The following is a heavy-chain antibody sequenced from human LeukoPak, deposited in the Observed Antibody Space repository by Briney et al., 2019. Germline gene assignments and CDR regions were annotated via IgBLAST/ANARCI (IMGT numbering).Heavy chain of an antibody. CDR3: AKDIVVVTAIGGGDAFDI. D-gene: IGHD2-21*02. J-gene: IGHJ3*02. CDR1: GFTFDDYA. CDR2: ISWNSGSI. Sequence: GGSLRLSCAASGFTFDDYAMRWVRQAPGKGLEWVSGISWNSGSIGYADSVKGRFTISRDNAKNSLYLQMNSLRAEDTALYYCAKDIVVVTAIGGGDAFDIWGQGTMVTVSS. V-gene: IGHV3-9*01.